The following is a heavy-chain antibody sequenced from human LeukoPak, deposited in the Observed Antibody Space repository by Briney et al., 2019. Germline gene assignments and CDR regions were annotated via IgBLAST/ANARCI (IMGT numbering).Heavy chain of an antibody. J-gene: IGHJ4*02. CDR1: GFTFSRYG. Sequence: PGGSLRLSCAASGFTFSRYGMHWVRQAPGKGLEWVAFIRYDGSNKYYADSVKGRFTISRDSSENTLYLQMSSLRAEDTAVYYCAKDALSMGYQQPFDYWGQGTLVTVSS. V-gene: IGHV3-30*02. CDR2: IRYDGSNK. D-gene: IGHD2-2*01. CDR3: AKDALSMGYQQPFDY.